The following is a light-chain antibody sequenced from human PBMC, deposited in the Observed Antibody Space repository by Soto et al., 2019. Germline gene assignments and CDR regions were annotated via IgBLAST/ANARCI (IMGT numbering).Light chain of an antibody. CDR3: QQYNSYCPWT. CDR2: KAS. J-gene: IGKJ1*01. V-gene: IGKV1-5*03. CDR1: LRICSG. Sequence: IQMTPSPFTVPASEENSVTIPCRASLRICSGLAWYQEKKGKATKLLIYKASSXESGVPSRFSGSGSGTEFTLTISSLQPDDFARSYCQQYNSYCPWTFRQGTKVDIK.